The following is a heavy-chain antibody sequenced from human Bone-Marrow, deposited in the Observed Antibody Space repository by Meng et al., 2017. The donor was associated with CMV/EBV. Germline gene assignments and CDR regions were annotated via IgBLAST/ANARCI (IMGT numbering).Heavy chain of an antibody. D-gene: IGHD3-22*01. CDR1: GGSFSGYY. Sequence: SQTLSLTCAVYGGSFSGYYWSWIRQPPGKGLEWIGEINHSGSTYYNPSLKSRVTISVDTSKNQFSLKLSSVTAADTAVYYCARGVIINDYWGQGTLVTVSS. J-gene: IGHJ4*02. CDR2: INHSGST. V-gene: IGHV4-34*01. CDR3: ARGVIINDY.